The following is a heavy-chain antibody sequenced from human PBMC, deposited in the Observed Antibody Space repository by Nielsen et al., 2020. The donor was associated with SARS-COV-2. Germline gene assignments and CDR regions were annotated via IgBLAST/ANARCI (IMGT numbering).Heavy chain of an antibody. V-gene: IGHV4-61*02. CDR1: GGSISSGGYY. D-gene: IGHD2-8*01. J-gene: IGHJ3*02. CDR3: ARAPDIVLLPNAIPI. Sequence: SETLSLTCTVSGGSISSGGYYWSWIRQPAGKGLEWIGRIYATGSTSYNPSLKSRVTISVDTSKNQFSLKLGFVTAADTAVYYCARAPDIVLLPNAIPIWGQGTMVPVSS. CDR2: IYATGST.